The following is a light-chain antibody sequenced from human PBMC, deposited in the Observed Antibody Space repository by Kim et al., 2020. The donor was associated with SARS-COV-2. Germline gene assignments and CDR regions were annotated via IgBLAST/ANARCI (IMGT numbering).Light chain of an antibody. CDR3: QHHSTYPIT. Sequence: ASLGDRVPIPCRASQSIGGWLAWYQQKPGKAPKLLIYDASSVESGVPSRFSGSGSGTEFTLTISSLQPDDSATYYCQHHSTYPITFGQGTRLEIK. CDR1: QSIGGW. V-gene: IGKV1-5*01. J-gene: IGKJ5*01. CDR2: DAS.